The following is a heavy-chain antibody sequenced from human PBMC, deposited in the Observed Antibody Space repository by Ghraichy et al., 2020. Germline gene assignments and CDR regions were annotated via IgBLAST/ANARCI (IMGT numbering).Heavy chain of an antibody. V-gene: IGHV3-21*01. CDR2: ISSTSTYI. CDR3: ARDAFSRTGDRSFDY. D-gene: IGHD7-27*01. J-gene: IGHJ4*02. Sequence: GGSLRLSCAASGFTFGSNSMNWVRQAPGKGLEWVSSISSTSTYIYYADSVKGRFTISRDNAKNSLYLQMNSLRAEDTAVYYCARDAFSRTGDRSFDYWGQGTLVTVSS. CDR1: GFTFGSNS.